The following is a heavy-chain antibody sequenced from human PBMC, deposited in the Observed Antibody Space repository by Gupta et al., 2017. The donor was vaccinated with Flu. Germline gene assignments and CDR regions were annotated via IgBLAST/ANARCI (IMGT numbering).Heavy chain of an antibody. D-gene: IGHD3-3*01. CDR1: GFTVSSYA. CDR3: AKRRDLVFDY. J-gene: IGHJ4*02. V-gene: IGHV3-23*01. CDR2: ISGSGGST. Sequence: EVQLLESGGGLVQPGGSMRLSCAASGFTVSSYAMSWVRQAPGKGLEWVSAISGSGGSTYDADSVKGLFTISRDNSKNTLYLQMNRLRAEDTAVYYGAKRRDLVFDYWGQGTMVTVSS.